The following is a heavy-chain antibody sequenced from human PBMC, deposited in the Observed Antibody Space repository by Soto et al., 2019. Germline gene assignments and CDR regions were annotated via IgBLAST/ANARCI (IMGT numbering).Heavy chain of an antibody. Sequence: LRLSCAASGFSLRNYTMNWVRQAPGKGLEWVSSISSSSSFKYYADSLKGRFTISRDNAKNSLYLQMNSLRAEDTAVYYCARDDLYDSSGYEYWGQGTLVTVSS. CDR2: ISSSSSFK. CDR3: ARDDLYDSSGYEY. V-gene: IGHV3-21*01. J-gene: IGHJ4*02. D-gene: IGHD3-22*01. CDR1: GFSLRNYT.